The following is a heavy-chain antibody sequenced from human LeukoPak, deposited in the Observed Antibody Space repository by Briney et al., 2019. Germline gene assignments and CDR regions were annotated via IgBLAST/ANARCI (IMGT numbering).Heavy chain of an antibody. CDR3: AKFGSSGLQGY. Sequence: GGSLRLSCAASGFTFSAHWMSWVRQAPGKGLEWVANIKEDGSEKYYVDSVKGRFTISRDNSKNTLYLQMNSLKSEDTAVYYCAKFGSSGLQGYWGQGTLVTVSS. D-gene: IGHD6-6*01. CDR1: GFTFSAHW. J-gene: IGHJ4*02. V-gene: IGHV3-7*01. CDR2: IKEDGSEK.